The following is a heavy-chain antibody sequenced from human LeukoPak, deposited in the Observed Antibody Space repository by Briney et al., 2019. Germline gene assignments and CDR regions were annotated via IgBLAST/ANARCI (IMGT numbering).Heavy chain of an antibody. J-gene: IGHJ6*02. CDR2: INHGGST. CDR3: ARGSSHSSSSGRRSYYYYGMDV. CDR1: GESFSGYY. Sequence: SETLSLTCAGYGESFSGYYWSWIRQPPGKGLEWIGEINHGGSTNYNPSLKSRVTISVDTSKNQFPLKLSSVTAADTAVYYCARGSSHSSSSGRRSYYYYGMDVWGQGTTVTVSS. D-gene: IGHD6-6*01. V-gene: IGHV4-34*01.